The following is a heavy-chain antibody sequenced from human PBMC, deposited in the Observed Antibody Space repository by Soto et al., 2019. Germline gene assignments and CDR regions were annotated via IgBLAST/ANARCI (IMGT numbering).Heavy chain of an antibody. CDR2: IYYSGTT. CDR1: GYSISSSNW. CDR3: ARREIQGPIDY. J-gene: IGHJ4*02. Sequence: QVQLQESGPGLVKPSDTLSLTCAVSGYSISSSNWWGWIRQPPGKGLEWIGYIYYSGTTYYNPSLKSPVSMSVDTSTNPFSLTLTSVTAVDPAVYYCARREIQGPIDYWGQGTLVTVSS. V-gene: IGHV4-28*01. D-gene: IGHD1-26*01.